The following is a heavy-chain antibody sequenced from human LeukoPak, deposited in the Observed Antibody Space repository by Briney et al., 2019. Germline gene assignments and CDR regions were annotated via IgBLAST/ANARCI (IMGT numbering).Heavy chain of an antibody. CDR3: ARREGYCSSTSCFEYYYYGMDV. J-gene: IGHJ6*02. D-gene: IGHD2-2*01. CDR2: IYSGGST. V-gene: IGHV3-66*02. Sequence: GGSLRLSCAASGFTVSSNYMSWVRQAPGKGLEWVSVIYSGGSTYYADSVKGRFTISRDNSKSTLYLQMSSLRAEDTAVYYCARREGYCSSTSCFEYYYYGMDVWGQGTTVTVSS. CDR1: GFTVSSNY.